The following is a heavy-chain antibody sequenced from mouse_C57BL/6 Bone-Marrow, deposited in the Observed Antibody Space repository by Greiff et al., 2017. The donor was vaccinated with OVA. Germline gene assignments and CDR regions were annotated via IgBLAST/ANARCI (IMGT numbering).Heavy chain of an antibody. D-gene: IGHD2-3*01. V-gene: IGHV2-2*01. CDR1: GFSLTSYG. CDR3: ASPIYDGYYGYAMDY. Sequence: VKLQESGPGLVQPSQSLSITCTVSGFSLTSYGVHWVRQSPGKGLEWLGVIWSGGSTDYNAAFISRLSISKDNSKSQVFFKMNSLQADDTAIYYCASPIYDGYYGYAMDYWGQGTSVTVSS. CDR2: IWSGGST. J-gene: IGHJ4*01.